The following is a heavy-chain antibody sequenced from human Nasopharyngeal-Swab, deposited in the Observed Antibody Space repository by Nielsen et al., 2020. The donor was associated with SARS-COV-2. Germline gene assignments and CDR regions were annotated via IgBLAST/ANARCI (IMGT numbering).Heavy chain of an antibody. V-gene: IGHV4-59*13. J-gene: IGHJ4*02. CDR2: IYYSGST. CDR1: GGSISSYY. Sequence: SETLSLTCTVSGGSISSYYWSWIRQPPGKGLEWIGYIYYSGSTNCNPSLKSRVTISVDTSKNQFSLKLSSVTAADTAVYYCARGSNAPDYWGQGTLVTVSS. CDR3: ARGSNAPDY.